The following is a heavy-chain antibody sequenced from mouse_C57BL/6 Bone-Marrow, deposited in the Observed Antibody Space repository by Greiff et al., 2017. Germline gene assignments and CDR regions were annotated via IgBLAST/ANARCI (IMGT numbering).Heavy chain of an antibody. Sequence: QVQLQQPGAELVKPGASVKLSCKASGYTFTSYWMHWVKQRPGRGLEWIGRIDPYSGGTKYNEKFKSKATLTVDKPSSTVYMQLIRPTAEDYGVKYSARHGSHDYWGQGTTRTVSS. CDR2: IDPYSGGT. J-gene: IGHJ2*01. CDR3: ARHGSHDY. CDR1: GYTFTSYW. D-gene: IGHD1-1*01. V-gene: IGHV1-72*01.